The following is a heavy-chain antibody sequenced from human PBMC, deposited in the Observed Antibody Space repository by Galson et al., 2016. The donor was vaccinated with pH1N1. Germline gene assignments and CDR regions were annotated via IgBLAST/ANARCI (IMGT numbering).Heavy chain of an antibody. CDR3: AKDITHSTVTPTAGFDP. CDR1: GFTFDDYA. V-gene: IGHV3-9*01. CDR2: ISWNSGTL. J-gene: IGHJ5*02. Sequence: SLRLSCAASGFTFDDYAMHWVRQAPGKGLEWVSGISWNSGTLGYADSVKGRFTISRDNAKNSLYLQMNSLRAEDTALYYCAKDITHSTVTPTAGFDPWGQETLVTVYS. D-gene: IGHD4-17*01.